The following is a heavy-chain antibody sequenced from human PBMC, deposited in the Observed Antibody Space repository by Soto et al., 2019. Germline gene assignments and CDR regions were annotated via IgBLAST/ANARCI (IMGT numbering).Heavy chain of an antibody. V-gene: IGHV1-3*01. CDR2: INAGNGNT. D-gene: IGHD3-10*01. Sequence: ASVKVSCKASGYTFTSYAMHWVRQAPGQRLEWMGWINAGNGNTKYSQKFQGRVTITRDTSARTAYMELSSLGSEDTAVYYCAREGMVRGVIRYYYYYMDVWGKGTTVTVSS. J-gene: IGHJ6*03. CDR3: AREGMVRGVIRYYYYYMDV. CDR1: GYTFTSYA.